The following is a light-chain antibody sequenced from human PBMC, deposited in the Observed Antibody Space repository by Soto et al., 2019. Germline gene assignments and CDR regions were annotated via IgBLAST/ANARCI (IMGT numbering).Light chain of an antibody. Sequence: DLQLTQSPSTVSASVGDRVAITCRASQSVSTGLAWYQQKPGKAPKLLIYKASILERGVPSRFSGSGSGTEFTDFTLIISSLLPDDFATYYCHQYMSYPLTFGGGTKVEIK. CDR1: QSVSTG. J-gene: IGKJ4*01. CDR2: KAS. CDR3: HQYMSYPLT. V-gene: IGKV1-5*03.